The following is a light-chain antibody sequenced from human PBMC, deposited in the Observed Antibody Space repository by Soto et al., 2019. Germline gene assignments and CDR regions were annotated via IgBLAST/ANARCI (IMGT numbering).Light chain of an antibody. CDR1: SSDVGYYNY. CDR3: SSHNPIGTLQI. Sequence: QSALTQPASVSGAPGQSITISCSGTSSDVGYYNYVSWYQQHAGKAPKLMIYEVSTRTSGVSNRFSGSKSGNTASLTISGLQAEDEADYYCSSHNPIGTLQIFGPGTKVTVL. V-gene: IGLV2-14*01. J-gene: IGLJ1*01. CDR2: EVS.